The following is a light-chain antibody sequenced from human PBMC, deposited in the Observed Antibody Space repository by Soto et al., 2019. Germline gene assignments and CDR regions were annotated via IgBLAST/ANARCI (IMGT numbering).Light chain of an antibody. Sequence: EIVLTQSPATLSLSPGERATLSCRASQSVSSYLAWYQQKPGQAPRLLIYDASNRATGIPARFSGSGSGTDFTLTISSLEPEDFAVYYCQQRSNWPPITVGQGTRWRL. V-gene: IGKV3-11*01. CDR3: QQRSNWPPIT. J-gene: IGKJ5*01. CDR2: DAS. CDR1: QSVSSY.